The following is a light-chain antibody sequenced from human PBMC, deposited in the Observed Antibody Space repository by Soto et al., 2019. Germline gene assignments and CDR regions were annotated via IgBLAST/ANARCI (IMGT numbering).Light chain of an antibody. CDR3: TSYTSSSTYV. J-gene: IGLJ1*01. CDR2: EVR. Sequence: QSALTQPASVSGSPGQSITISCTGTSSDVGGYNYVSWYHQHPGKAPKLLIYEVRHRPSGISNRFSGSKSGNTASLTISGLQAGDEADFYCTSYTSSSTYVFGTGTKVTVL. V-gene: IGLV2-14*01. CDR1: SSDVGGYNY.